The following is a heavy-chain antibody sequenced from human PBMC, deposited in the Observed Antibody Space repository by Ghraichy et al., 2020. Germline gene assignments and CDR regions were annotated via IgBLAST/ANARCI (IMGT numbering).Heavy chain of an antibody. CDR2: IYYSGST. CDR1: GGSISSGDYY. J-gene: IGHJ6*03. V-gene: IGHV4-30-4*01. CDR3: AREAREWELLGGDYYYYMDV. D-gene: IGHD1-26*01. Sequence: SETLSLTCTVSGGSISSGDYYWSWIRQPPGKGLEWIGYIYYSGSTYYNPSLKSRVTISVDTSKNQFSLKLSSVTAADTAVYYCAREAREWELLGGDYYYYMDVWGKGTTVTVSS.